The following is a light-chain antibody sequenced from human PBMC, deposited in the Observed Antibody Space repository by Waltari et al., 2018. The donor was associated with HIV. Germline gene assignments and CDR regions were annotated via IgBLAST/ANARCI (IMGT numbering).Light chain of an antibody. CDR2: EVT. Sequence: QSALTQPASVSGSPGPSITISCTGTSSDVGSYTLLSWYQQHPGKAPKLMIYEVTKRPSGVSNRFSGSKSGNTASLTISGLQAEDEADYYCCSYAGSPYVFGTGTKVTVL. CDR3: CSYAGSPYV. CDR1: SSDVGSYTL. J-gene: IGLJ1*01. V-gene: IGLV2-23*02.